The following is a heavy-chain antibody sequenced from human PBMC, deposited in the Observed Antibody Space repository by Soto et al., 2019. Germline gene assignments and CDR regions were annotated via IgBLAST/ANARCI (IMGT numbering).Heavy chain of an antibody. Sequence: GGSLRLSCAASGFTFSNAWMNWVRQAPGKGLEWVGRIKSKTDGGTTDYAAPVKGRFTISRDDSKNTLYLQMNSLKTEDTAVYYCTTEPQLEGYSSSWYAVYWGQGTLVTVSS. J-gene: IGHJ4*02. CDR2: IKSKTDGGTT. CDR1: GFTFSNAW. CDR3: TTEPQLEGYSSSWYAVY. V-gene: IGHV3-15*07. D-gene: IGHD6-13*01.